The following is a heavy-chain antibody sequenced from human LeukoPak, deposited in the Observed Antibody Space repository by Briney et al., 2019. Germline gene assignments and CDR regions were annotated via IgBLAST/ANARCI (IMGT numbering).Heavy chain of an antibody. V-gene: IGHV1-2*02. Sequence: ASVKVSCKASGYTFTGYYMHWVRQAPGQGLEWMGWINPNSGGTNYAQKFQGRVTMTRDTSISTAYMELSRLRSDDTAVYYCARATGYSSPFDYWGQGTLVTVSS. J-gene: IGHJ4*02. CDR1: GYTFTGYY. CDR2: INPNSGGT. CDR3: ARATGYSSPFDY. D-gene: IGHD6-13*01.